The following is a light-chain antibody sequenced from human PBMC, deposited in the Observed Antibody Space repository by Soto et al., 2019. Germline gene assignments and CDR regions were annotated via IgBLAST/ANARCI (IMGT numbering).Light chain of an antibody. CDR3: QYYKSAPLT. V-gene: IGKV1-27*01. Sequence: DIQMTQSPSSLSASVGDRVTISCRASQGISNFLASYQQIPGRVPKLLIYSASTLQSGVPSRFSGSGSGTDFTLTITSLQPEELATYYCQYYKSAPLTFRGGTKVEIK. J-gene: IGKJ4*01. CDR1: QGISNF. CDR2: SAS.